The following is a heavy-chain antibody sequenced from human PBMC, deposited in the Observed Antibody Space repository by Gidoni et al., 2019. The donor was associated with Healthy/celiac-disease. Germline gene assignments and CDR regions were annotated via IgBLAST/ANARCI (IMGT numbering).Heavy chain of an antibody. CDR1: GFTFSSYA. D-gene: IGHD3-22*01. V-gene: IGHV3-23*01. CDR2: ISGSGGRT. Sequence: EVQLLESGGGLVQPGGSLRLSCAASGFTFSSYAMSWVRQAPGKGLEWVSAISGSGGRTYYADSVKGRFTISRDNSKNTLYLQMNSLRAEDTAVYYCAKGLLNYYDSSGYYTLFDYWGQGTLVTVSS. CDR3: AKGLLNYYDSSGYYTLFDY. J-gene: IGHJ4*02.